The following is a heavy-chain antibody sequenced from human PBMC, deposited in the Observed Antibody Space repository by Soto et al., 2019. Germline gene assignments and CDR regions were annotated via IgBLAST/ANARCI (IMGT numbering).Heavy chain of an antibody. CDR1: GGSISADY. J-gene: IGHJ6*02. D-gene: IGHD3-10*01. CDR2: IHSGST. CDR3: ASLLWFGELSVNGMDV. V-gene: IGHV4-4*08. Sequence: SETLSLTCSVSGGSISADYWNWIRQPPGKGLEWIGYIHSGSTYYNPSLKSRVTISVDTSKNQFSLKLSSVTAADTAVYYCASLLWFGELSVNGMDVWGQGTTVTVSS.